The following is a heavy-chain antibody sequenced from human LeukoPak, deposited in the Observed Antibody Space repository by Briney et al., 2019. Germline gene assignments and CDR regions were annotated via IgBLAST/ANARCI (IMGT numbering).Heavy chain of an antibody. Sequence: PGRSLRLSCAASGFTSSSYAMHWVRQAPGKGLEWVAVISYDGSNKYYADSVKGRFTISRDNSKNTLYLQMNSLRAEDTAVYYCACLSSGWSGFPGLWGQGTLVTVSS. CDR1: GFTSSSYA. V-gene: IGHV3-30*01. J-gene: IGHJ4*02. CDR3: ACLSSGWSGFPGL. CDR2: ISYDGSNK. D-gene: IGHD6-19*01.